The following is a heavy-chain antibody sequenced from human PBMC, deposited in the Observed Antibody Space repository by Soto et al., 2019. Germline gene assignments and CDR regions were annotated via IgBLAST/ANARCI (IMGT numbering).Heavy chain of an antibody. CDR3: AKVYDRSGYYYGFDY. CDR2: ISGSGGST. CDR1: GFTFDTYA. V-gene: IGHV3-23*01. J-gene: IGHJ4*01. D-gene: IGHD3-22*01. Sequence: GGSLRLSCAASGFTFDTYAMTWVRQAPGKGLEWVSAISGSGGSTNYADSVQGRFSISRDSSKNTLYLQMDSLRAEDTAVYYCAKVYDRSGYYYGFDYWGQETLVAVSS.